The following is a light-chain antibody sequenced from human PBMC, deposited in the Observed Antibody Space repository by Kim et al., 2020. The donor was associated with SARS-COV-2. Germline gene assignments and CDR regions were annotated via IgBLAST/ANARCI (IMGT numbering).Light chain of an antibody. V-gene: IGKV3-15*01. CDR2: GAS. CDR3: QQYNQWPPLT. Sequence: SPGERATLSCMASQSVGSNLAWFQQKPGQAPRLLIHGASTRATGIPARFTGSGSGTEFTLTISSLQSEDFAVYYCQQYNQWPPLTFGGGTKVDIK. J-gene: IGKJ4*01. CDR1: QSVGSN.